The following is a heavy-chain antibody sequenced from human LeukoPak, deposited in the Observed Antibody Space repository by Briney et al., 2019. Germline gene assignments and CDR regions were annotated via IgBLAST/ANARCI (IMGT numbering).Heavy chain of an antibody. CDR1: GGTFSSYA. J-gene: IGHJ5*02. CDR3: ARGPCSGGSCYWFDP. CDR2: IIPIFGTA. Sequence: GSSVKVSCKASGGTFSSYAIIWVRQAPGQGLEWMGGIIPIFGTANYAQKFQGRVTITTDESTSTAYMELSSLRSEDAAVYYCARGPCSGGSCYWFDPWGQGTLVTVSS. D-gene: IGHD2-15*01. V-gene: IGHV1-69*05.